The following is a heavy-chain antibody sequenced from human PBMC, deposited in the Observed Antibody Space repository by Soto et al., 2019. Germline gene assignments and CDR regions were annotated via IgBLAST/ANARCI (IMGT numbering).Heavy chain of an antibody. CDR3: AKGNVNDYGDPRYY. D-gene: IGHD4-17*01. CDR1: GFTFSSYG. Sequence: GGSLRLSCAASGFTFSSYGMHWVRQAPGKGLEWVAVISYDGSNKYYADSVKGRFTISRDNSKNTLYLQMNSLRAEDTAVYYCAKGNVNDYGDPRYYWGQGTLVTVSS. V-gene: IGHV3-30*18. J-gene: IGHJ4*02. CDR2: ISYDGSNK.